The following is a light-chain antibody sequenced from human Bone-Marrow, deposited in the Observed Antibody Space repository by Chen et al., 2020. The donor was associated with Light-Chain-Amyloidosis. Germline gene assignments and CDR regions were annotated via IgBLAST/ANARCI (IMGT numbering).Light chain of an antibody. CDR2: WAS. CDR1: QSVLYSSNNINY. Sequence: DIVMTQSPDSLAVALGERAPINCKSSQSVLYSSNNINYLAWYQQKPGQPPKLLINWASTRESGVPDRFSGSGSGTDFTLSISSLQAEDVAVYYCQQYYSSPLTFGPGTKVDIK. CDR3: QQYYSSPLT. J-gene: IGKJ3*01. V-gene: IGKV4-1*01.